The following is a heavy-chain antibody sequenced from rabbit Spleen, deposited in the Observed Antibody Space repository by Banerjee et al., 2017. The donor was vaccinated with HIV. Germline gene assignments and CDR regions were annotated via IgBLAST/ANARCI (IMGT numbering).Heavy chain of an antibody. CDR1: GFSFSSSYN. Sequence: QEQLVESGGGLVKPGASLTLTCTASGFSFSSSYNMCWVRQAPGKGLEWIGCTYTGSFDSSFYANWAKGRFTISQTSSTTVTPQMTSLTVADTATYFCARDTGSSFSTYGMDLWGQGTLVTVS. CDR3: ARDTGSSFSTYGMDL. V-gene: IGHV1S45*01. CDR2: TYTGSFDSS. J-gene: IGHJ6*01. D-gene: IGHD8-1*01.